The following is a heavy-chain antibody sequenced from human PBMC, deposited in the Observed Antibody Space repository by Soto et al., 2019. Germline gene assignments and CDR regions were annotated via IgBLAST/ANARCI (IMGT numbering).Heavy chain of an antibody. Sequence: EVQLVQSGAEVKKPGESLKISCKGSGYSFTNYWIGWVRQMPGRGLEWMGIIYPGDSDTRYSPSFQGQVTVSADKSTSTAYLHWSSLKASDTAMYYCARNSLYDSVPDYWGQGTLVTVSS. CDR3: ARNSLYDSVPDY. CDR2: IYPGDSDT. V-gene: IGHV5-51*03. J-gene: IGHJ4*02. D-gene: IGHD3-22*01. CDR1: GYSFTNYW.